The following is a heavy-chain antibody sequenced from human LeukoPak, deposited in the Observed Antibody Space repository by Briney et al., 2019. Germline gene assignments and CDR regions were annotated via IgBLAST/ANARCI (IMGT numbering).Heavy chain of an antibody. Sequence: GESLKISCKGSGYSFTSYWIGWVRQMPGKGLEWMGIIYPGDSDTRYSPSFQGQVTISADKSISTAYLQWSSLKASDTAMYYCARHSQTTYYDSSGYPSLDYYYYMDVWGKGTTVTISS. CDR3: ARHSQTTYYDSSGYPSLDYYYYMDV. J-gene: IGHJ6*03. D-gene: IGHD3-22*01. CDR2: IYPGDSDT. CDR1: GYSFTSYW. V-gene: IGHV5-51*01.